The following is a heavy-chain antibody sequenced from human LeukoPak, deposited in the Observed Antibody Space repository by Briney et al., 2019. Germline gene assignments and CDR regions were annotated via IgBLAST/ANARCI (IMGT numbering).Heavy chain of an antibody. D-gene: IGHD5-18*01. V-gene: IGHV3-66*02. J-gene: IGHJ6*03. CDR1: GFTVSSNY. CDR3: ARSYSYGYYYYYYMDV. CDR2: IYSGGST. Sequence: GGSLRLSCAASGFTVSSNYMSWVRQAPGKGLEWVSVIYSGGSTYYADSVKGRFTISRDNSKNTLYLQMNSLRAEDTAVYYCARSYSYGYYYYYYMDVWGKGTTVTVSS.